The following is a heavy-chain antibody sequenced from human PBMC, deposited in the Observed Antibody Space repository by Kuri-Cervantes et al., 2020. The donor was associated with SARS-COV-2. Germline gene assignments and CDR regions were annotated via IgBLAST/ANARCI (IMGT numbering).Heavy chain of an antibody. V-gene: IGHV3-74*01. CDR2: IKSDGSST. D-gene: IGHD4-23*01. Sequence: GGSLRLSCAVSGFTFSDYSMHWVRQGPGRGLVWVSRIKSDGSSTSYADSVEGRFTISRDNAKNTLYLQMNSLRAEDTAVYYCARAVSGCNSHYDFWGQGALVTVSS. CDR1: GFTFSDYS. CDR3: ARAVSGCNSHYDF. J-gene: IGHJ4*02.